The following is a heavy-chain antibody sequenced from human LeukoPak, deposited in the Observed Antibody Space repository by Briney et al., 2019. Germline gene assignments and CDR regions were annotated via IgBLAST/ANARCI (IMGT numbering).Heavy chain of an antibody. J-gene: IGHJ4*02. CDR2: IYPGDSDT. Sequence: GESLKISCKGSGYSFTSYWIGWVRQLPGKGLEWMGIIYPGDSDTRYSPSFQGQVTISADKSISTAYLQWSSLKASDTAMYYCARQASGDLSSSWGFDYWGQGTLVTVSS. D-gene: IGHD6-13*01. CDR1: GYSFTSYW. CDR3: ARQASGDLSSSWGFDY. V-gene: IGHV5-51*01.